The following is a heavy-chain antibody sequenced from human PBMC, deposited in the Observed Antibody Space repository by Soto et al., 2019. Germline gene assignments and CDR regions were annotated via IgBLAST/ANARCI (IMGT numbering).Heavy chain of an antibody. CDR3: ARDCGPTIPGRGGVDNNWFDP. D-gene: IGHD5-12*01. CDR1: GFTFSSYS. V-gene: IGHV3-21*01. CDR2: ISSSSSYI. J-gene: IGHJ5*02. Sequence: GGSLRLSCAASGFTFSSYSMNWVRQAPGKGLEWVSSISSSSSYIYYADSVKGRFTISRDNAKNSLYLQMNSLRAEDTAVYYCARDCGPTIPGRGGVDNNWFDPWGQGTLVTVSS.